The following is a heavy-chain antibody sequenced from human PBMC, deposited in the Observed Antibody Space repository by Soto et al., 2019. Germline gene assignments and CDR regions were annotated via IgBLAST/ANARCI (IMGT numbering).Heavy chain of an antibody. CDR2: ISSSSSTK. J-gene: IGHJ6*02. V-gene: IGHV3-48*02. CDR1: GLTFSSYS. D-gene: IGHD1-20*01. Sequence: QLGGYLEISCAAHGLTFSSYSMNWVRQAPGKGLEWVSYISSSSSTKYYADSVKGRFTISRDNAKNSLYLQMNSLRDEDTAVYYCARDSCIMFYRPPNSIDFRGQGTMVTLSS. CDR3: ARDSCIMFYRPPNSIDF.